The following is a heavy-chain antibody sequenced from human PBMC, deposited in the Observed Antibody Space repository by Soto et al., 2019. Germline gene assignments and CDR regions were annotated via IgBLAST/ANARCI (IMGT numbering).Heavy chain of an antibody. D-gene: IGHD5-12*01. J-gene: IGHJ4*02. CDR3: ARGEIVATID. CDR2: IIPIFGTA. CDR1: GGTFSSYA. V-gene: IGHV1-69*13. Sequence: ASVKVSCKAPGGTFSSYAISWVRQAPGQGLEWMGRIIPIFGTANYAQKFQGRVTITADESTSTAYMELSSLRSEDTAVYYCARGEIVATIDWGQGTLVTVSS.